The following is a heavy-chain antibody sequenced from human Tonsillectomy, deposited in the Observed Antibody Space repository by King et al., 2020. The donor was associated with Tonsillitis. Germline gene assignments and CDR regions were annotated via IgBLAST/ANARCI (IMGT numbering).Heavy chain of an antibody. D-gene: IGHD2-15*01. CDR3: ARDSNCSGGSCYSFWYFDV. J-gene: IGHJ2*01. V-gene: IGHV4-4*07. CDR1: GGSISTYY. CDR2: IYTSGST. Sequence: VQLQESGPGLVKPSETLSVTCTVSGGSISTYYWSWIRRPAGKGLEWIGGIYTSGSTNYNPSLKSRVTMSVDTSKNQFSLKLSSVTAADTAVYYCARDSNCSGGSCYSFWYFDVWGRGTLVTVSS.